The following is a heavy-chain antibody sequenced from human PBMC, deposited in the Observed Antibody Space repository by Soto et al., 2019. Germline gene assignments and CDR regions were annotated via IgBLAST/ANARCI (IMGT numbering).Heavy chain of an antibody. J-gene: IGHJ6*02. D-gene: IGHD6-19*01. CDR3: ARQPGIAVAGTYYYYYGMDV. CDR2: IIPIFGTA. V-gene: IGHV1-69*13. CDR1: GGTFSSYA. Sequence: GASVKVSCKASGGTFSSYAISWGRKAPGQRPELMGGIIPIFGTANYAQKFQGRVTITADESTSTAYMELSSLRSEDTAVYYCARQPGIAVAGTYYYYYGMDVWGQGTTVTVSS.